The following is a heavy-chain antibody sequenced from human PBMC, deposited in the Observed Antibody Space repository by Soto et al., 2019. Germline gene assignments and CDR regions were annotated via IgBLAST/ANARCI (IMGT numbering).Heavy chain of an antibody. CDR2: MYNTGST. CDR1: GVSIGGYY. CDR3: ARDLWGYCGTDCYPLDV. Sequence: SETLSLTCTVSGVSIGGYYWSWIRQPPGKGLEWIGYMYNTGSTVYNPSFKSRVTISVDTSKNQFSLKLNSVTAADTAVYYCARDLWGYCGTDCYPLDVWGQGTTVT. V-gene: IGHV4-59*01. J-gene: IGHJ6*02. D-gene: IGHD2-21*02.